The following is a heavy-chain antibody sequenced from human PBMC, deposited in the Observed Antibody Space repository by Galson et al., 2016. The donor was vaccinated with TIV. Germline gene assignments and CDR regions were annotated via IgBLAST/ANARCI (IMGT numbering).Heavy chain of an antibody. CDR3: ARGDYPGTVTTYYYYGMDV. D-gene: IGHD4-11*01. Sequence: SLRLSCAASGFAFSTYAMHWVRQAPGKGLEWVALISYYGSDKYYADSVKGRFTISRDNSKNTLYLQMNNLRAEDTAVYYCARGDYPGTVTTYYYYGMDVWGQGTTVTVSS. J-gene: IGHJ6*02. CDR1: GFAFSTYA. V-gene: IGHV3-30-3*01. CDR2: ISYYGSDK.